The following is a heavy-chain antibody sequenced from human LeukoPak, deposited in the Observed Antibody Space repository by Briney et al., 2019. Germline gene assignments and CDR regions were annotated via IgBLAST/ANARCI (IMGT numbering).Heavy chain of an antibody. Sequence: GGSLRLSCAASGFTFSSYWMSWVRQAPGKGLEWVANIKQDGSEKYYVDSVKGRFTISRDSAKNSLYLQMNSLRAGDSAVYYCTRGNSGWYHNFDYWGQGTLVTVSS. D-gene: IGHD6-19*01. CDR2: IKQDGSEK. CDR3: TRGNSGWYHNFDY. J-gene: IGHJ4*02. CDR1: GFTFSSYW. V-gene: IGHV3-7*01.